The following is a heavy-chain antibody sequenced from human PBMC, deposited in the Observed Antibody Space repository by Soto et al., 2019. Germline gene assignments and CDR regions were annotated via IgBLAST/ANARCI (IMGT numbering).Heavy chain of an antibody. Sequence: QVQLVQSGAEVKKPGSSVKVSCKASGGTFSSYTISWVRQAPGQGLEWMGRIIPILGIANYAPNFQGRVTITADKSTSTAYMELSSLRSEDTAVYYCARDGQPDFTVSKGNPFDYWGQGTLVTVSS. CDR2: IIPILGIA. CDR3: ARDGQPDFTVSKGNPFDY. CDR1: GGTFSSYT. J-gene: IGHJ4*02. V-gene: IGHV1-69*08. D-gene: IGHD4-4*01.